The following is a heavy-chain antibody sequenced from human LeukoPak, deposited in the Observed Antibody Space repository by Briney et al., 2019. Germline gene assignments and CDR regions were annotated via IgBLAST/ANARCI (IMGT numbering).Heavy chain of an antibody. Sequence: GGALRLSCAASGFTFSFYSWNWVRQPPGRGVEWISYICDSKGCVYNPSSVKGRFTVSRDNAKNSLYLQMSSLRGEDTAVYFCARDGYGSGFYYDNWGQGTLVTVSS. CDR3: ARDGYGSGFYYDN. D-gene: IGHD3-10*01. CDR2: ICDSKGCV. V-gene: IGHV3-48*01. CDR1: GFTFSFYS. J-gene: IGHJ4*02.